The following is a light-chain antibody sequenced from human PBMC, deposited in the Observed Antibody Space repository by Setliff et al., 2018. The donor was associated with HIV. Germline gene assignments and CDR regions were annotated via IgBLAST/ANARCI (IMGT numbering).Light chain of an antibody. J-gene: IGLJ1*01. CDR1: SSDVGGYSH. CDR2: EVR. V-gene: IGLV2-14*01. CDR3: RSYAITNTLP. Sequence: QSALPQPASVSGSPEQSITISCTGTSSDVGGYSHVSCYQQHPGKAPKLIIYEVRNRPSGVSNRFSGSKSGNTASLTISGLQAEDEADYYCRSYAITNTLPFGTGTKVTVL.